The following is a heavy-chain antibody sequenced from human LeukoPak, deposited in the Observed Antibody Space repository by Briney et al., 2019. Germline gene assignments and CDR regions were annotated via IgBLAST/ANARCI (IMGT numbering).Heavy chain of an antibody. CDR2: ISSSSSYI. V-gene: IGHV3-21*01. CDR1: GFTLSSYS. CDR3: ARGPRGGSYLYYYYYMDV. Sequence: GGSLRLSCAASGFTLSSYSMNWVRQAPGKGLEWVSSISSSSSYIYYADSVKGRFTISRDNAKNSLYLQMNSLRAEDTAVYYCARGPRGGSYLYYYYYMDVWGKGTTVTVSS. J-gene: IGHJ6*03. D-gene: IGHD1-26*01.